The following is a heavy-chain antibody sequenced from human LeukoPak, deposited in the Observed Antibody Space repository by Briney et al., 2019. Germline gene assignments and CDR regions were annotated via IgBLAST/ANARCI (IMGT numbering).Heavy chain of an antibody. V-gene: IGHV3-7*01. CDR2: IKQDGSEK. J-gene: IGHJ4*02. CDR3: ARDRGNMAVDY. D-gene: IGHD5-24*01. CDR1: GFTFSNYW. Sequence: PGGSLRLSCAASGFTFSNYWMTWVRQAPGKGLEWVANIKQDGSEKYYVDSVKGRFTVSRDNAKNSLYLQMNSLRAEDTAMYYCARDRGNMAVDYWGQGTLVTVSS.